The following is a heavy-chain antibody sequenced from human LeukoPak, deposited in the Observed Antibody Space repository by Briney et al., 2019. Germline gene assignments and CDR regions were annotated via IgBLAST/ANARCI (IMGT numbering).Heavy chain of an antibody. V-gene: IGHV3-23*01. Sequence: PGGSLRLSCAAPGFTFSNYAMGWVRQAPGKGLEWVSSINGRDGRTYYADSVRGRFSISSDNSKNTLFLQMNSLRAEDTAVNYCARGEAFAFDMWGQGTVVTVSS. J-gene: IGHJ3*02. CDR2: INGRDGRT. CDR3: ARGEAFAFDM. CDR1: GFTFSNYA.